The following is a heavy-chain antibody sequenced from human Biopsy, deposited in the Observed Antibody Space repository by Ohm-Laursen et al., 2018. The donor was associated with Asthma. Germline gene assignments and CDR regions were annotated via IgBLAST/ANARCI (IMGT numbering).Heavy chain of an antibody. CDR3: AKRRASSGYTPLDY. CDR1: GFTFSSYG. V-gene: IGHV3-30*18. CDR2: ISYDGSNK. J-gene: IGHJ4*02. Sequence: SSLRLSCAASGFTFSSYGMHWVRQAPGKGLEWVAVISYDGSNKYYADSVKGRFTISRDNSKNTLYVQMNSLRAEDTAVYYCAKRRASSGYTPLDYWGQGTLVTVSS. D-gene: IGHD3-22*01.